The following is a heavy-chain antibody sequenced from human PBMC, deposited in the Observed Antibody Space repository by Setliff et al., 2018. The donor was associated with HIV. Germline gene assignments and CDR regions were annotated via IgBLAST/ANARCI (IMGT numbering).Heavy chain of an antibody. J-gene: IGHJ6*03. D-gene: IGHD1-20*01. V-gene: IGHV3-30*02. CDR1: GLTFKSYS. CDR2: IQYDESNK. CDR3: AKSFASGPTNWNIDV. Sequence: PGGSLRLSCAVSGLTFKSYSFHWVRQIPGKGPEWVTFIQYDESNKHYADSVRGRFTISRDNSKNTVFLQMNGLRSEDTAIYYCAKSFASGPTNWNIDVWGKGTTVTVSS.